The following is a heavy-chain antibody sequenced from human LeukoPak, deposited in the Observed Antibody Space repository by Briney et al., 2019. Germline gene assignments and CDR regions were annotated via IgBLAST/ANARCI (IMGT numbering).Heavy chain of an antibody. Sequence: SETLSLTCAVYGGSFSGYYWSWIRQPPGKGLEWIGEINHSGSTNYNPSLKSRVTISVDTSKNQFSLKLSSVTAADTAVYYCARGFILTVDRQPSFDYWGQGTLVTVSS. J-gene: IGHJ4*02. CDR1: GGSFSGYY. V-gene: IGHV4-34*01. D-gene: IGHD3-9*01. CDR2: INHSGST. CDR3: ARGFILTVDRQPSFDY.